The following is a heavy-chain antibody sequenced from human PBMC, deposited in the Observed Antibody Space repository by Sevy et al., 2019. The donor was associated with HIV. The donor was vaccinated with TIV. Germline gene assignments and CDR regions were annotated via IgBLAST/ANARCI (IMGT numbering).Heavy chain of an antibody. V-gene: IGHV3-23*01. D-gene: IGHD4-4*01. J-gene: IGHJ3*02. CDR3: AKGGGMTTVALSGFDI. Sequence: GGSLRLSCAASGFTFNNFAMSWIRQAPGKGLEWVSSFSIGGGQTYYADSVRGRFIISRDNSRNRLYGEMNSLRAEDTAIYYCAKGGGMTTVALSGFDIWGQGTTVTVSS. CDR2: FSIGGGQT. CDR1: GFTFNNFA.